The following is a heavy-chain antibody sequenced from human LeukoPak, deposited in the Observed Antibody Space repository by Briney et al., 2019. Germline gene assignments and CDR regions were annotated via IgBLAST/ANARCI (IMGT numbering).Heavy chain of an antibody. CDR1: GFTFSDYY. Sequence: PGGSLRLSCAASGFTFSDYYMSWIRQAPGKGLEWVSYISSSGSTIYYADSVKGRFTISRDNAKNSLYLQMNSLRAEDTAVYYCARDHPYYGSGSYSFPDHFDYWGQGTLVTVSS. V-gene: IGHV3-11*01. D-gene: IGHD3-10*01. J-gene: IGHJ4*02. CDR2: ISSSGSTI. CDR3: ARDHPYYGSGSYSFPDHFDY.